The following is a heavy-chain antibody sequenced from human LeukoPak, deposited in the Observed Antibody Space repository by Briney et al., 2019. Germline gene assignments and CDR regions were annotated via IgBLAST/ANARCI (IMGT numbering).Heavy chain of an antibody. J-gene: IGHJ4*02. CDR1: GFTFSGSA. D-gene: IGHD3-9*01. V-gene: IGHV3-73*01. Sequence: GGSLKLSCAASGFTFSGSAMHWVRQASGKGLEWVGRIRSKANSYATAYAASVKGRFTISRDDSKNSAYLQMNSLKTEDTAVYYCTPSLYDILTGSDYWGQGTLVTVSS. CDR2: IRSKANSYAT. CDR3: TPSLYDILTGSDY.